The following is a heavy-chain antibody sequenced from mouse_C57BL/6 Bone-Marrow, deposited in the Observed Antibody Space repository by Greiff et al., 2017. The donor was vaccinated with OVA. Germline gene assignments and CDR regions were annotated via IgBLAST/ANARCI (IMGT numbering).Heavy chain of an antibody. CDR3: ARGYYGSRGYWYFDV. V-gene: IGHV1-50*01. CDR2: IDPSDSYT. Sequence: QVQLQQPGAELVKPGASVKLSCKASGYTFTSYWMQWVKQRPGQGLEWIGEIDPSDSYTNYNQQFKGKATLTVDTSSSTAYMQLSSQTSEDSAVYYCARGYYGSRGYWYFDVWGTGTTVTVSA. CDR1: GYTFTSYW. D-gene: IGHD1-1*01. J-gene: IGHJ1*03.